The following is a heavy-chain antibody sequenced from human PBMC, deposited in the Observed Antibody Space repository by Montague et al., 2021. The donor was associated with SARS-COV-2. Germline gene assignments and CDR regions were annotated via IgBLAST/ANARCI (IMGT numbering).Heavy chain of an antibody. V-gene: IGHV4-59*01. J-gene: IGHJ4*02. CDR2: IYYSGST. CDR3: AEGFDY. Sequence: SETLSLTCTVSGGSISSYYWSWIRQPPGKGMEWIGYIYYSGSTNYNPSLKSRVTITVDTSKTQFSLTLSFVTASDTAVYYRAEGFDYWGQGTLVTVSS. CDR1: GGSISSYY.